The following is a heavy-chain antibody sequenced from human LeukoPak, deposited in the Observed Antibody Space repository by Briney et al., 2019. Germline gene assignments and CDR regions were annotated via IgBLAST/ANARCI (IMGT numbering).Heavy chain of an antibody. CDR3: ARALDV. CDR1: GLSFNTYA. Sequence: GGSLRLSCVDSGLSFNTYAMHWVRQAPGKGLEWAAAISYDGSYTYYRDSVRGRFTISRDNSKNTMYLQMNSLRAEDTAMYYCARALDVWGKGTTVTASS. V-gene: IGHV3-30*04. J-gene: IGHJ6*04. CDR2: ISYDGSYT.